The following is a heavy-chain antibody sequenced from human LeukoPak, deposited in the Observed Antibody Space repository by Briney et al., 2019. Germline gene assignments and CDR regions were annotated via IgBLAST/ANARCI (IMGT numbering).Heavy chain of an antibody. V-gene: IGHV4-59*01. CDR1: SGSIINYY. CDR3: ARGDPVRGNAFDL. Sequence: PAETLSLTCAVSSGSIINYYWNWIRQPPGKGLEWIGYIYYSEGTKYNPSLKSRVTISVDTSKNQFSLKLTSVTAADTALYYCARGDPVRGNAFDLWGQGTMVTVSS. D-gene: IGHD3-10*01. CDR2: IYYSEGT. J-gene: IGHJ3*01.